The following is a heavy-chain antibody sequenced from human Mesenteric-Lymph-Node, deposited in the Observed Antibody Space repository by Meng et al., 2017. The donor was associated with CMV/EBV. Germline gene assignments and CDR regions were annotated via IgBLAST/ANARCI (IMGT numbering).Heavy chain of an antibody. J-gene: IGHJ6*02. D-gene: IGHD4-23*01. CDR2: ISWNSDTI. Sequence: GGSLRLSCAASGFTFDDYAMHWVRQAPGKGLEYVSGISWNSDTIGYADSVRGRFTISRDNAKNSLYLQMNSLRAEDTAVYYCARDYLVATPLNYYYYYGMDVWGQGTTVTVSS. V-gene: IGHV3-9*01. CDR3: ARDYLVATPLNYYYYYGMDV. CDR1: GFTFDDYA.